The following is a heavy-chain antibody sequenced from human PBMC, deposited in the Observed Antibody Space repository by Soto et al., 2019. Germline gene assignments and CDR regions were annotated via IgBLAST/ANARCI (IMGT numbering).Heavy chain of an antibody. D-gene: IGHD3-16*02. V-gene: IGHV1-69*01. J-gene: IGHJ6*02. CDR2: IIPLFRTA. CDR1: GGTFTSYI. Sequence: QVQLMQSGAEVKKPGSSVRVSCKASGGTFTSYIFRWVRQAPGQGLEWMGGIIPLFRTANYAQRFQGRVTITADESTKSVYMDLSSLKHDDTAVYYCVRAPAELSLLSPGLEGDFYGMDVWGQGTTIIVSS. CDR3: VRAPAELSLLSPGLEGDFYGMDV.